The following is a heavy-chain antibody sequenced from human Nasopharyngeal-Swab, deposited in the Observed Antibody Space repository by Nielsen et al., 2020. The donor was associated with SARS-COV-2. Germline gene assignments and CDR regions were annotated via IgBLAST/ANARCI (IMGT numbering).Heavy chain of an antibody. V-gene: IGHV3-21*01. D-gene: IGHD3-22*01. J-gene: IGHJ3*02. CDR3: ARVVLDSSGYYYPVNAFDI. Sequence: WIRQAPGKGPEWVSSISSSSSYIYYADSVKGRFTISRDNAKNSLYLQMNSLRAEDTAVYYCARVVLDSSGYYYPVNAFDIWGQGTMVTVSS. CDR2: ISSSSSYI.